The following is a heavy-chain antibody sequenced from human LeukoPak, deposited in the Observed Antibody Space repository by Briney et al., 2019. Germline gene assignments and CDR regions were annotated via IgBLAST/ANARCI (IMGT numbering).Heavy chain of an antibody. CDR2: IYYSGST. V-gene: IGHV4-39*01. CDR3: ARRFSVTNSLYRPFDY. J-gene: IGHJ4*02. Sequence: SETLSLTCTVYSGSIRSSNYFWGRIRQPPGKGLEWIGSIYYSGSTYYNLSLKTRVTISGDTSQNTFSLTLRSVTTAHTIVFFCARRFSVTNSLYRPFDYWGQGILVTVSS. D-gene: IGHD2-8*01. CDR1: SGSIRSSNYF.